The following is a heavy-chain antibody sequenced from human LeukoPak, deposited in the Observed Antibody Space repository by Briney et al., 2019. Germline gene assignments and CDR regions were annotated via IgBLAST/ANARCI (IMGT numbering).Heavy chain of an antibody. CDR1: GFTFSSYG. J-gene: IGHJ6*03. D-gene: IGHD6-13*01. CDR3: AKGADSSSWYGRYYYYYMDV. CDR2: IRYDGSNK. V-gene: IGHV3-30*02. Sequence: PGGSLRLSCAASGFTFSSYGMHWVRQAPGKGLEWVAFIRYDGSNKYYADSVKGRFTISRDNSKNTLYLQMNSLRAEDTAVYYCAKGADSSSWYGRYYYYYMDVWGKGTAVTISS.